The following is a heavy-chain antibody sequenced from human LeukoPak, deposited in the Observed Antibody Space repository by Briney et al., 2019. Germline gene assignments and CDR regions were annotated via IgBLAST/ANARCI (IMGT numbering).Heavy chain of an antibody. CDR2: IWYDGSNK. D-gene: IGHD6-13*01. J-gene: IGHJ5*02. CDR1: GFTFSSYG. CDR3: ARDLAAAGWFDP. V-gene: IGHV3-33*08. Sequence: GGSLRLSCAASGFTFSSYGMHWVRQAPGKGLEWVAVIWYDGSNKYYVDSVKGRFTISRDNSKNTLYLQMNSLRAEDTAVYYCARDLAAAGWFDPWGQGTLVTVSS.